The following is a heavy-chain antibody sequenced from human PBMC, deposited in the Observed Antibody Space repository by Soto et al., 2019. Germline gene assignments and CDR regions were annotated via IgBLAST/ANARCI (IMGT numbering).Heavy chain of an antibody. CDR1: GFTFSSYW. Sequence: EVQLVESGGGLVQPGGSLRLSCAASGFTFSSYWMHWVRQAPGKGLVWVSRINSDGSSTIYADSVKGRFTISRDNAKNTLYLQMNSLRAEDTAVFYCARRSLDMVTPGYFDLWGRGTLVTVSS. J-gene: IGHJ2*01. V-gene: IGHV3-74*01. D-gene: IGHD2-21*02. CDR2: INSDGSST. CDR3: ARRSLDMVTPGYFDL.